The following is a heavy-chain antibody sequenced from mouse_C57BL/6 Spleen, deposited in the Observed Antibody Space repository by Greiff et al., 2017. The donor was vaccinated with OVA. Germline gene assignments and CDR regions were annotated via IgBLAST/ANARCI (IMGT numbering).Heavy chain of an antibody. V-gene: IGHV14-4*01. J-gene: IGHJ2*01. Sequence: VQLQQSGAELVRPGASVKLSCTASGFNITDDYMHWVKQRPEQGLEWIGWIDPENGDTEYASKFQGKATITADTSSNTAYLQLSSLTSEDTAVYYCTTALYDGSYFDYWGQGTTLTVSS. CDR1: GFNITDDY. D-gene: IGHD2-3*01. CDR3: TTALYDGSYFDY. CDR2: IDPENGDT.